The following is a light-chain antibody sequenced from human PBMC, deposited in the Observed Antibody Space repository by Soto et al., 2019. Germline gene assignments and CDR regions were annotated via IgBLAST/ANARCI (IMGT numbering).Light chain of an antibody. CDR3: YSYRGYYTRV. CDR2: EVS. V-gene: IGLV2-14*01. J-gene: IGLJ1*01. CDR1: SSDVGGYNF. Sequence: QSALTQPASMSGSPGQSITISCTGTSSDVGGYNFVSWYQQHPGRAPKLLIYEVSRRPSGVSNRFSGSKSGDTASLTISGLQAEDEADYHCYSYRGYYTRVFGTGTKVTVL.